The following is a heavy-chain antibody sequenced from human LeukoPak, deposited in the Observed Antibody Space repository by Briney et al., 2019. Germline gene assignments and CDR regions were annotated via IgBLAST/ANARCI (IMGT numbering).Heavy chain of an antibody. CDR2: IIPIFGTA. CDR3: ARDEGLYYDILTGYYQFDY. CDR1: GGTFSSYA. D-gene: IGHD3-9*01. V-gene: IGHV1-69*13. Sequence: ASVKVSCKASGGTFSSYAISWVRQAPGQGLEWMGGIIPIFGTANYAQKFQGRVTITADESTSTAYMELRSLRSDDTAVYYCARDEGLYYDILTGYYQFDYWGQGTLVTVSS. J-gene: IGHJ4*02.